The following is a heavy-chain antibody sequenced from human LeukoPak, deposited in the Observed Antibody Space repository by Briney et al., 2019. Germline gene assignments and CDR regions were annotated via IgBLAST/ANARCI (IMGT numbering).Heavy chain of an antibody. CDR2: MNPNSGNT. D-gene: IGHD2-2*01. V-gene: IGHV1-8*03. J-gene: IGHJ4*02. CDR3: ARVGVVPAADFDY. CDR1: GYTFTSYD. Sequence: ASVKVSCKASGYTFTSYDINWVRQATGQRLGWMGWMNPNSGNTGYAQKFQGRVAITRNTSTSTAYMELSSLRSEDTAVYYCARVGVVPAADFDYWGQGTLVTVSS.